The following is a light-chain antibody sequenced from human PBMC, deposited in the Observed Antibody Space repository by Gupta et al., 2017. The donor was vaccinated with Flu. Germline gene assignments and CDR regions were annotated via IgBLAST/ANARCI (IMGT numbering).Light chain of an antibody. J-gene: IGKJ2*01. Sequence: GDRVTITCRASQSIRNWLAWYHQKPGKAPNLLIYIASSLESGVPSRFSGSGSGTEFTLTISSLQPEDSATYYCQQYDTYLGTFGQGTKLEIK. V-gene: IGKV1-5*03. CDR2: IAS. CDR1: QSIRNW. CDR3: QQYDTYLGT.